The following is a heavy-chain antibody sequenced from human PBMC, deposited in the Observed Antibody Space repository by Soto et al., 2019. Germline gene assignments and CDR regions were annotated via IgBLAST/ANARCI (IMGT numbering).Heavy chain of an antibody. V-gene: IGHV3-30*18. CDR2: ISYDGSNK. J-gene: IGHJ4*02. Sequence: TGGSLRLSCAASGFTFSSYGMHWVRQAPGKGLEWVAVISYDGSNKYYADSVKGRFTISRDNSKNTLYLQMNSLRAEDTAVYYCVKASVAAADPPNFDYWGQGTLVTVSS. CDR3: VKASVAAADPPNFDY. CDR1: GFTFSSYG. D-gene: IGHD6-13*01.